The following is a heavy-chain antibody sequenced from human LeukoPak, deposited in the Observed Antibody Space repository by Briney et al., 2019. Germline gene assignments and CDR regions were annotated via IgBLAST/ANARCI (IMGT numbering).Heavy chain of an antibody. V-gene: IGHV4-34*01. CDR2: INHSGST. D-gene: IGHD6-13*01. Sequence: PGGSLRLSCAASGFTVSSNYMSWVRQPPGKGLEWIGEINHSGSTNYNPSLKSRVTISVDTSKNQFSLKLSSVTAADTAVYYCARWCLWSSSWFDAFDIWGQGTMVTVSS. CDR1: GFTVSSNY. J-gene: IGHJ3*02. CDR3: ARWCLWSSSWFDAFDI.